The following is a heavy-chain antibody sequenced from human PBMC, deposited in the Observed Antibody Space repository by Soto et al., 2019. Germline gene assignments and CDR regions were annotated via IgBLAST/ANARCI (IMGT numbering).Heavy chain of an antibody. Sequence: ETLSLTCTVSGDSISSYYWSWIRQPAGKGLEWIGRIYSSGSTNYNPSLKSRVSMSVDTSKNQFSLKLSSVTAADTAVYYCARDSQKVGTTRLYFGLWGRGTLVTVSS. J-gene: IGHJ2*01. CDR2: IYSSGST. D-gene: IGHD1-26*01. V-gene: IGHV4-4*07. CDR1: GDSISSYY. CDR3: ARDSQKVGTTRLYFGL.